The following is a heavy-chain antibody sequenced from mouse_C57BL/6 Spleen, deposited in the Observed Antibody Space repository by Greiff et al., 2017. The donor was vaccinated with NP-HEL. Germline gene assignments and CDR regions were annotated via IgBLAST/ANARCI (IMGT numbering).Heavy chain of an antibody. Sequence: EVMLVESGGGLVQPGGSLKLSCAASGFTFSDYYMYWVRQTPEKRLEWVAYISNGGGSTYYPDTVKGRFTISRDNAKNTLYLQMSRLKSEDTAMYYCARHHYSNCVGWYFDGWGTGTTVTVSS. V-gene: IGHV5-12*01. D-gene: IGHD2-5*01. CDR3: ARHHYSNCVGWYFDG. CDR1: GFTFSDYY. J-gene: IGHJ1*03. CDR2: ISNGGGST.